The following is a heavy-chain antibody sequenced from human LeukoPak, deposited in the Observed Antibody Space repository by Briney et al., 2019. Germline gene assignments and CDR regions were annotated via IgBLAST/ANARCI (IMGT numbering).Heavy chain of an antibody. CDR1: GVIFSNYW. CDR2: INRDGSST. Sequence: PGGSLRLSCAASGVIFSNYWMHWVRQAPGKGLVWVSRINRDGSSTSYADSVKGRFTISRDNAKNTLYLQMNSLRAEDTAVYYCARKNGGYEYNWGQGTRVIVSS. D-gene: IGHD5-12*01. J-gene: IGHJ4*02. V-gene: IGHV3-74*01. CDR3: ARKNGGYEYN.